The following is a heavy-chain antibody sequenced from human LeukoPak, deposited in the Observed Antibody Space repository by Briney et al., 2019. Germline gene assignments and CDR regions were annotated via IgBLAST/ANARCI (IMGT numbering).Heavy chain of an antibody. CDR2: INPNSGGT. Sequence: ASVKVSCKASGYTFTGYYMHWVRQARGQGLEWMGWINPNSGGTNYAQKFQGRVTMTRDTSISTAYMELSRLRSDDTAVYYCARGITKGGYWYYYYMDVWGKGTTVTISS. CDR3: ARGITKGGYWYYYYMDV. V-gene: IGHV1-2*02. CDR1: GYTFTGYY. D-gene: IGHD1-20*01. J-gene: IGHJ6*03.